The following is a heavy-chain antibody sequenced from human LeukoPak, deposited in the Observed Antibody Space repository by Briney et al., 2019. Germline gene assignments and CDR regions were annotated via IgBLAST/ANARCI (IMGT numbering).Heavy chain of an antibody. J-gene: IGHJ4*02. D-gene: IGHD5-18*01. V-gene: IGHV1-2*02. CDR3: ARVVYTAMANPFDY. CDR1: GYTFTGYY. CDR2: INPNSGGT. Sequence: ASVKVSCKASGYTFTGYYMHWVRQAPGQGLEWMGWINPNSGGTNYAQKFQGRVTMTRDTSISTAYMELSRLRSDDTAVYYCARVVYTAMANPFDYWGQGTLVTVSS.